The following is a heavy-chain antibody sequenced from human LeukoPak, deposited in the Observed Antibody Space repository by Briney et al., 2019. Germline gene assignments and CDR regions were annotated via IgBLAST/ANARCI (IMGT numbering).Heavy chain of an antibody. CDR3: AKDSSRYSNYGYNWFDP. Sequence: AGRSLRLSCAASGFTFSSYGMHWVRQAPGKGLEWVAVISYDGSNKYYADSVKGRFTISRDNSKNTLYLQMNSLRAEDTAVYYCAKDSSRYSNYGYNWFDPWGQGTLVTVSS. V-gene: IGHV3-30*18. J-gene: IGHJ5*02. CDR1: GFTFSSYG. CDR2: ISYDGSNK. D-gene: IGHD4-11*01.